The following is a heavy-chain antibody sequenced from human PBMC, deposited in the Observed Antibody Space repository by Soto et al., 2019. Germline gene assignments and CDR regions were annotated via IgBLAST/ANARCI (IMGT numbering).Heavy chain of an antibody. D-gene: IGHD3-16*01. CDR2: ISGYNANT. Sequence: QVQLVQSGAEGKKPGASVKVSCKASGYSFTRYGISWVRQAPGQGLEWMGWISGYNANTNYPENLQGRVTMTTDTSTRTAYMEVRKLISDDTAVYYCARMGDVPYYYYGLDVWGQGTTVTVSS. CDR3: ARMGDVPYYYYGLDV. J-gene: IGHJ6*02. CDR1: GYSFTRYG. V-gene: IGHV1-18*01.